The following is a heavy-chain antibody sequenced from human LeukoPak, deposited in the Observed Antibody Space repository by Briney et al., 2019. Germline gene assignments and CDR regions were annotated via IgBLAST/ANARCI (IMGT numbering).Heavy chain of an antibody. D-gene: IGHD4-17*01. CDR2: IKQDGSEK. CDR1: GFTFSSYW. Sequence: PGGSLRLSCAASGFTFSSYWMSWVRQAPGKGLEWVANIKQDGSEKYYVYSVKGRFTISRDNAKNSLYLQMNSLRAEDTAVYYCARGRTKRDGDYVHYYYYYGMDVWGQGTTVTVSS. CDR3: ARGRTKRDGDYVHYYYYYGMDV. V-gene: IGHV3-7*01. J-gene: IGHJ6*02.